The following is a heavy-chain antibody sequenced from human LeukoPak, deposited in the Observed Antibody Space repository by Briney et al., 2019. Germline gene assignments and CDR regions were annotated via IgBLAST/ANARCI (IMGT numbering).Heavy chain of an antibody. V-gene: IGHV1-24*01. D-gene: IGHD3-10*01. CDR2: FDPEDGET. CDR1: GYTLTELS. Sequence: ASVKVSCKVSGYTLTELSMHWVRQAPGKGLEGMGGFDPEDGETIYAQKFQGRVTMTEDTSTDTAYMELSSLRSEDTAVYYCATDRVLWFGESHHWFDPWGQGTLVTVSS. J-gene: IGHJ5*02. CDR3: ATDRVLWFGESHHWFDP.